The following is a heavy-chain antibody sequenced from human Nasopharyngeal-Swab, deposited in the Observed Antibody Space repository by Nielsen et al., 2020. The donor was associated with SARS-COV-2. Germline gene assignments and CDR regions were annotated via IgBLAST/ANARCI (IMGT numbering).Heavy chain of an antibody. D-gene: IGHD1-26*01. CDR2: IYPGDSDT. J-gene: IGHJ4*02. CDR1: GYSFTSYW. V-gene: IGHV5-51*04. Sequence: KVSCKGSGYSFTSYWIGWVRQMPGKGLEWMGIIYPGDSDTRYSPSFQGQVTISADKPISTAYLQWSSLKASDTAMYYCARSGLVGATFFDYWGQGTLVTVSS. CDR3: ARSGLVGATFFDY.